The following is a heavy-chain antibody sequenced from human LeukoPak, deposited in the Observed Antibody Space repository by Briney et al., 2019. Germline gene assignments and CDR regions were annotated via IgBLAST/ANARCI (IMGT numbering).Heavy chain of an antibody. V-gene: IGHV3-23*01. CDR3: AGPMGPAAIFGFDY. Sequence: GGSLRLSCAASGFTFSRYGMSWVHQAPGKGLEWVSAISGSGGSTYYADSVKGRFTISRDNSKNTLYLQINSLRAEDTAVYYCAGPMGPAAIFGFDYWGQGTLVTVSS. CDR2: ISGSGGST. J-gene: IGHJ4*02. D-gene: IGHD2-2*01. CDR1: GFTFSRYG.